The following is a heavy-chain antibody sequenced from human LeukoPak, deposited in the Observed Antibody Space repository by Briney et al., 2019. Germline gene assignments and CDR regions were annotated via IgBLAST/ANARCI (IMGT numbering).Heavy chain of an antibody. D-gene: IGHD4/OR15-4a*01. CDR1: GYTLTELS. CDR2: FDPEDGET. V-gene: IGHV1-24*01. J-gene: IGHJ4*02. CDR3: ATGVLRVLGEVTPDFDY. Sequence: ASVKVSCKVSGYTLTELSMHWVRQAPGKGLEWMGGFDPEDGETIYAQKFQGRVTMTEDTSTDTAYMEPSSLRSEDTAVCYCATGVLRVLGEVTPDFDYWGQGTLVTVSS.